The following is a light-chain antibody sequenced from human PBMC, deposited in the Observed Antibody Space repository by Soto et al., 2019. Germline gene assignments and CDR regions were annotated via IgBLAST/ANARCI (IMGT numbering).Light chain of an antibody. J-gene: IGKJ1*01. CDR2: AAS. CDR1: QGISTY. V-gene: IGKV1-39*01. CDR3: QQNYSATWT. Sequence: DIQMTQSPSSLSASVGDRLTITCRASQGISTYLNWYQQKPGKAPKLLIYAASTLQSGVPSRFSVSGSVTDFTLTISSLQPEDFASYSCQQNYSATWTFGQGTKVDIK.